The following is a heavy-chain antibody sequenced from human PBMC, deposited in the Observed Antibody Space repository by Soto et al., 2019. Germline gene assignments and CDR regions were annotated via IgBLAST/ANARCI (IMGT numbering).Heavy chain of an antibody. CDR1: GFTFSSYG. Sequence: PGGSLRLSCAASGFTFSSYGMHWVRQAPGKGLEWVAVIWYDGSNKYYADSVKGRFTISRDNSKNTLYLQMNSLRAEDTAVYYCARDRLERVPATAIRPHFDYWGQGTLVTVSS. D-gene: IGHD2-2*01. V-gene: IGHV3-33*01. CDR2: IWYDGSNK. CDR3: ARDRLERVPATAIRPHFDY. J-gene: IGHJ4*02.